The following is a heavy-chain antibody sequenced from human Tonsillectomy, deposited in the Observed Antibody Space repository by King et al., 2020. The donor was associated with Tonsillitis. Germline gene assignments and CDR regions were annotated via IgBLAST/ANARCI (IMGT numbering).Heavy chain of an antibody. CDR1: GFTFSNYP. CDR2: ISSSSSTI. Sequence: QLVESGGGLVQPGGSLRLSCAASGFTFSNYPITWVRQAPGKGLEWVSYISSSSSTIYYADSVKGRFTISRDNAKNSLFLQMNSLRDEDTAVYYCARAGPSNRYYFDCWGQGTLVTVSS. D-gene: IGHD1-14*01. V-gene: IGHV3-48*02. J-gene: IGHJ4*02. CDR3: ARAGPSNRYYFDC.